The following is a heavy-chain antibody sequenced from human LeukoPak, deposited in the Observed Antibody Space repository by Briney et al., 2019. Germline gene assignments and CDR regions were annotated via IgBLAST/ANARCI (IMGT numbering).Heavy chain of an antibody. J-gene: IGHJ4*02. V-gene: IGHV5-51*01. CDR2: IYPGDSDT. CDR1: GYIFTSYW. Sequence: GESLKISCKGSGYIFTSYWIGWVRQMPGKGLEWMGIIYPGDSDTRYSPSFQGQVTISADKSISTAYLQWSSLKASDTAMYYCARGTEIVVVIPYYFDYWGQGTLVTVSS. CDR3: ARGTEIVVVIPYYFDY. D-gene: IGHD3-22*01.